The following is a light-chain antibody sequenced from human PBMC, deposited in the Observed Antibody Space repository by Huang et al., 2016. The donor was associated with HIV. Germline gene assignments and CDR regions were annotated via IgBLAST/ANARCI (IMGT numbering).Light chain of an antibody. V-gene: IGKV4-1*01. CDR2: WAA. J-gene: IGKJ1*01. CDR3: QQHYSTPWT. Sequence: DIVMTQSPDSLAVPLGERATISCVSSQSVLYSANKKHLPMNCLAWYQKKPGQPPKRLMYWAASRASGVPDRFSGSGTGTDFTLTISSLQAEDVAVYYCQQHYSTPWTFGQGTKVEIK. CDR1: QSVLYSANKKHLPMNC.